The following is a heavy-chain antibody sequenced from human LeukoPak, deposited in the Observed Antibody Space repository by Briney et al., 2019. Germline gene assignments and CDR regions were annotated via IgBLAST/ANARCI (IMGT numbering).Heavy chain of an antibody. D-gene: IGHD2-2*01. Sequence: SETLSVTCAVYGGSFSGYYWSWIRQPPGKGLEWIGEINHSGSTNYNPSLKSRVTISVDTSKNQFSLKLSSVTAADTAVYYCASAVPFDCSSTSCYEFYNWFDPWGQGTLVTVSS. J-gene: IGHJ5*02. V-gene: IGHV4-34*01. CDR1: GGSFSGYY. CDR2: INHSGST. CDR3: ASAVPFDCSSTSCYEFYNWFDP.